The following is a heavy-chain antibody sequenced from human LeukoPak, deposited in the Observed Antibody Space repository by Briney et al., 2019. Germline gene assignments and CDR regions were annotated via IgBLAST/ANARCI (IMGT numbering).Heavy chain of an antibody. CDR1: GGSISSGDYY. Sequence: SETLSLTCTVSGGSISSGDYYWSWIRQPPGKGLEWIGYIYYSGSTYYNPSLKSRVTISVDTSKNQFSLKLSSVTAADTAVYYCARRLRDGYPYGYFDYWGQGTLVTVSS. V-gene: IGHV4-30-4*02. CDR2: IYYSGST. CDR3: ARRLRDGYPYGYFDY. J-gene: IGHJ4*02. D-gene: IGHD5-24*01.